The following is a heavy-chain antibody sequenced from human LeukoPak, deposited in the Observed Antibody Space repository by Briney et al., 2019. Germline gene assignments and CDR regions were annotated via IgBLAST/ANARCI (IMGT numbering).Heavy chain of an antibody. CDR2: INHSGST. D-gene: IGHD3-16*02. CDR1: GGSFSGYY. Sequence: PSETLSLTCAVYGGSFSGYYWSWIRQPPGKGLEWIGEINHSGSTNYNPSLKSRVTISVDTSKNQFSLKLSSVTAADTAVYYCARADYVWGSYRNQHDAFDIWGQGTMVTVSS. CDR3: ARADYVWGSYRNQHDAFDI. J-gene: IGHJ3*02. V-gene: IGHV4-34*01.